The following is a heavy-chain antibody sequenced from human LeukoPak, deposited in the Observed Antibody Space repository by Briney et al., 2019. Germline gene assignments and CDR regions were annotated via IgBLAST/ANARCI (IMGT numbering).Heavy chain of an antibody. J-gene: IGHJ5*02. V-gene: IGHV4-4*07. D-gene: IGHD1-26*01. CDR1: GYSISSGYY. CDR2: IYTSGST. CDR3: AREWELLGAGWFDP. Sequence: PSETLSLTCAVSGYSISSGYYWSWIRQPAGKGLEWIGRIYTSGSTNYNPSLKSRVTMSVDTSKNQFSLKLSSVTAADTAAYYCAREWELLGAGWFDPWGQGTLVTVSS.